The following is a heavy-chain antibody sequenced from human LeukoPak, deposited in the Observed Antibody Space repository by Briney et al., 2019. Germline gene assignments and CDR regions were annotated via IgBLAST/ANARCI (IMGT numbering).Heavy chain of an antibody. Sequence: GRSLRLSCAASGFTFSSYGMHWVRQAPGKGLEWVAVISYDGSNKYYADSVKGRFTISRDNSKNTLYLQMNSLRAEDTAVYYCAKDSISSWYRGGYFDYWGQGTLVTVSS. V-gene: IGHV3-30*18. CDR1: GFTFSSYG. J-gene: IGHJ4*02. D-gene: IGHD6-13*01. CDR2: ISYDGSNK. CDR3: AKDSISSWYRGGYFDY.